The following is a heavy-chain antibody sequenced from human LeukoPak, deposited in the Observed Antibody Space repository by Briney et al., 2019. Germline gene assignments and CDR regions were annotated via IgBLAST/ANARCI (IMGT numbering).Heavy chain of an antibody. V-gene: IGHV4-39*01. CDR1: GGSISSNIYY. J-gene: IGHJ5*02. D-gene: IGHD1-26*01. CDR3: ARHTSLGSYSWFDP. CDR2: IYYSGST. Sequence: SETLSLTCTVSGGSISSNIYYWGWIRQPPGKGLEWIGSIYYSGSTSYNPSLKNRVTISVDTSKSQFSLKLNSVTAADTAVYYCARHTSLGSYSWFDPWGQGTLVTVSS.